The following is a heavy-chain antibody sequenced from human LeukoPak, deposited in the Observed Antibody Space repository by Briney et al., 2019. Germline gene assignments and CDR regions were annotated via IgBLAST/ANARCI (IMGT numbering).Heavy chain of an antibody. CDR3: ATPSGSYGYFDY. D-gene: IGHD1-26*01. V-gene: IGHV1-24*01. CDR2: FDPEDGET. J-gene: IGHJ4*02. CDR1: GYTLTELS. Sequence: ASVKVSCKVSGYTLTELSMHWVRQAPGKGLEWMGGFDPEDGETIYAQKFQGRVTMTEDTSTDTAYMELSSLRSEDTAVYYCATPSGSYGYFDYWGQGTLVTVSS.